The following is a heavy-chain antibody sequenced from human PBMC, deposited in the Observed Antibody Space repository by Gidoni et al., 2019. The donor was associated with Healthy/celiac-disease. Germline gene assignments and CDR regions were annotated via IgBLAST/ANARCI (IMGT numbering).Heavy chain of an antibody. D-gene: IGHD2-15*01. V-gene: IGHV3-33*01. J-gene: IGHJ4*02. CDR1: GFTFSSYG. CDR3: ARDRLGGGVVVAAVD. Sequence: QVQLVESGGGVVQPGRSLRLSCAASGFTFSSYGMHWVRPAPGKGLEWVAVVWDDGSNKYYADSVKGRFTISRDNSKNTLYLQMNSLRAEDTAVYYCARDRLGGGVVVAAVDWGQGTLVTVSS. CDR2: VWDDGSNK.